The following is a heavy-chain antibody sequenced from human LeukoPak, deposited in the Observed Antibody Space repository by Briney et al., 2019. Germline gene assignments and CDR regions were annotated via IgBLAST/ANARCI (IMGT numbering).Heavy chain of an antibody. V-gene: IGHV3-74*01. CDR1: GFTFSSYW. CDR3: ARDYYGSGKTRWFDL. D-gene: IGHD3-10*01. J-gene: IGHJ5*02. CDR2: VNSDGSST. Sequence: GGSLRLSCAASGFTFSSYWMHWVRQPPGKGLVWVSRVNSDGSSTTYADSVKGRFTITRDNAKNTLYLQMNSLRAEDTAVYYCARDYYGSGKTRWFDLWGQGTLVTVSS.